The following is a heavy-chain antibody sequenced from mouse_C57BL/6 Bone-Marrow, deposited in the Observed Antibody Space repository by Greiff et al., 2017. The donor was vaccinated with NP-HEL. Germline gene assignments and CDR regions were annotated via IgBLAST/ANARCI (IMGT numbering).Heavy chain of an antibody. CDR3: ADDYFGSSHWNFDV. D-gene: IGHD1-1*01. CDR2: IDPANGNT. CDR1: GFNIKNTY. J-gene: IGHJ1*03. V-gene: IGHV14-3*01. Sequence: EVKLMESVAELVRPGASVKLSCTASGFNIKNTYMHWVKQRPEQGLEWIGRIDPANGNTKYAPKFQGKATITADISSNPAYLQLSSLTSEDTAIYYCADDYFGSSHWNFDVWGTGATVTVSS.